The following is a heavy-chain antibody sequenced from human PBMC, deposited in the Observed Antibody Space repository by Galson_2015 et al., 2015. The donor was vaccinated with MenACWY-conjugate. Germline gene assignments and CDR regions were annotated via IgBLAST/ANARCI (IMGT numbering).Heavy chain of an antibody. V-gene: IGHV1-46*01. CDR3: ARDLKYYYDSSGYYESEDDY. D-gene: IGHD3-22*01. Sequence: SVKVSCKASGYTFTSYYMHWVRQAPGQGLEWMGIINPSGGSTSYAQKFQGRVTMTRDTSTSTVYMELSSLRSEDTAVYYCARDLKYYYDSSGYYESEDDYWGQGTLVTVSS. CDR2: INPSGGST. J-gene: IGHJ4*02. CDR1: GYTFTSYY.